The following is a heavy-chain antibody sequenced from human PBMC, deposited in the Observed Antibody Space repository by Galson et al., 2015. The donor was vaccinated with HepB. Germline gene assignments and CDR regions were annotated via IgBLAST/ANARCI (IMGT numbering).Heavy chain of an antibody. D-gene: IGHD5/OR15-5a*01. CDR2: ISSSSTTK. Sequence: SLRLSCAASGFTFSTYSMNWVRQAPGKGLEWVSHISSSSTTKYYADSVKGRFTISRDNAKNSLNLQMNSLRAEDTAVYYCAFHRVYDLNPLDYWGQGALVTVSS. J-gene: IGHJ4*02. CDR3: AFHRVYDLNPLDY. V-gene: IGHV3-48*04. CDR1: GFTFSTYS.